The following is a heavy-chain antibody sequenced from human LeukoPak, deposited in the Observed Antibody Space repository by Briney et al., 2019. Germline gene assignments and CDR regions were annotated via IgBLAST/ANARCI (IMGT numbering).Heavy chain of an antibody. V-gene: IGHV3-30*18. Sequence: PGRSLRLSCAASGFTFSNYGMHWVRQAPGKWLEWVAVISYDGSNKYYADSVKGRFTISRDNSKNTLYLQMNSLRAEDTAGYYCAKELTKTIHCGVVCYPDAFDICGQGTMVTVSS. CDR2: ISYDGSNK. D-gene: IGHD2-21*02. CDR3: AKELTKTIHCGVVCYPDAFDI. CDR1: GFTFSNYG. J-gene: IGHJ3*02.